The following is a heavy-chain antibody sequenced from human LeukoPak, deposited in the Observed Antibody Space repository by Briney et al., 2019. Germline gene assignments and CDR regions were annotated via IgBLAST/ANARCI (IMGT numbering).Heavy chain of an antibody. CDR2: IIPTLGIA. J-gene: IGHJ6*02. CDR1: GGTFSSYA. CDR3: ARDRSRHCSSTSCYGFYYYGMDV. D-gene: IGHD2-2*01. V-gene: IGHV1-69*04. Sequence: VASVQVSCKACGGTFSSYAIIWVGQAPGQGLEWMGRIIPTLGIANYSQKFQGRVTITADKSTSTAYMELSSLRSEDTAVYYCARDRSRHCSSTSCYGFYYYGMDVWGQGTTVTVSS.